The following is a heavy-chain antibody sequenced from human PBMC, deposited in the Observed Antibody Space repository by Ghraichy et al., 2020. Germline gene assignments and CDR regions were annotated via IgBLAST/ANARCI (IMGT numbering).Heavy chain of an antibody. J-gene: IGHJ4*02. D-gene: IGHD6-13*01. V-gene: IGHV3-66*01. CDR3: ARGIATTGTFFDY. CDR1: GFTVSNSY. CDR2: IYSGYST. Sequence: ETLSLTCAASGFTVSNSYMSWVRQAPGKGLEWVSVIYSGYSTYYADSVKGRFTISRDNSKNTVYLQMNSLRAEDTAVYYCARGIATTGTFFDYWGQGTLVTVSS.